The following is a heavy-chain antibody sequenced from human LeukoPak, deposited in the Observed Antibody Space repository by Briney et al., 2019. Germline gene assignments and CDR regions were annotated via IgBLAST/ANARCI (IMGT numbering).Heavy chain of an antibody. CDR3: ARGGGESSSGQLFDY. D-gene: IGHD6-19*01. V-gene: IGHV3-30*04. CDR2: ISYDGS. Sequence: PGGSLRLSCAASGFTFSTYAMHWVRQAPGKGLEWVAFISYDGSDSVKGRFTISRDSSKNTLYLQLNSLTTEDTAVYYCARGGGESSSGQLFDYWGQGTLVTVSS. CDR1: GFTFSTYA. J-gene: IGHJ4*02.